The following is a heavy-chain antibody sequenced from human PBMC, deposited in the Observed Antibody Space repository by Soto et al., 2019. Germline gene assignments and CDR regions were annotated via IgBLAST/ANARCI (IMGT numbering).Heavy chain of an antibody. Sequence: SETLSLTCTVSGGSISSGCYYWSWIRQHPGKGLEWIGYIYYSGSTYYNPSLKSRVTISVDTSKNQFSLKLSSVTAADTAVYYCASLRRYSGYPGDCGQGNLVTVSS. CDR2: IYYSGST. CDR3: ASLRRYSGYPGD. V-gene: IGHV4-31*03. CDR1: GGSISSGCYY. D-gene: IGHD5-12*01. J-gene: IGHJ1*01.